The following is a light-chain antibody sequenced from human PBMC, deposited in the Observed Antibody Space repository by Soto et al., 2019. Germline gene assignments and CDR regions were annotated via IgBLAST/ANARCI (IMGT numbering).Light chain of an antibody. CDR2: EVT. Sequence: ALTQPASVSGSPGQSITISCTGTSSDVGSYNLVSWYQQHPGKAPKLMIYEVTKRPSGVSNRFSGSKSGNTASLTISGLQAEDEADYYCCSYAGSSTLYVFGIGTKLTVL. CDR1: SSDVGSYNL. CDR3: CSYAGSSTLYV. V-gene: IGLV2-23*02. J-gene: IGLJ1*01.